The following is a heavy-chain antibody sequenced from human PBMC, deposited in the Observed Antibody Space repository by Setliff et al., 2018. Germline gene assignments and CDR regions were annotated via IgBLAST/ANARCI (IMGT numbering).Heavy chain of an antibody. CDR1: GATFSSHG. J-gene: IGHJ6*03. CDR3: AREGVDIRSSTDYRYYMDV. D-gene: IGHD5-12*01. V-gene: IGHV1-69*05. CDR2: TIPMFGTT. Sequence: GASVKVSCKASGATFSSHGVSWVRQAPGQGLEWMGGTIPMFGTTEYAQKFQGRVTINTDEFTGTAYMELSSLRTEDTAVYYCAREGVDIRSSTDYRYYMDVWGKGTTVTVSS.